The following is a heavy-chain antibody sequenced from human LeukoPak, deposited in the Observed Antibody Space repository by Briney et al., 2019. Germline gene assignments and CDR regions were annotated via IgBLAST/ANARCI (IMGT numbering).Heavy chain of an antibody. CDR1: GFTFSSYA. CDR2: FSGSGGTT. V-gene: IGHV3-23*01. J-gene: IGHJ6*03. CDR3: ANGNRCTSPNCLGYYYFYMDV. Sequence: PGGSLRLSCAASGFTFSSYAMNWVRQAPGRGLEWVSGFSGSGGTTYYADSVKGRFTISRDNSKNPLYLQVNSLRAEDTAVYYCANGNRCTSPNCLGYYYFYMDVWGKGTTVTVSS. D-gene: IGHD2-8*01.